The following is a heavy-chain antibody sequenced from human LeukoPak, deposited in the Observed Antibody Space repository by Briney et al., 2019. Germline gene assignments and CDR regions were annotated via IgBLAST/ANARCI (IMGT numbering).Heavy chain of an antibody. J-gene: IGHJ4*02. V-gene: IGHV3-11*06. Sequence: GGSLRLSCAASGFTFSDYYMSWIRPAAGKGLEWVSYIPSTSSYRNYADSVRGRFTISRDNAKNALFLQMNSLRAEDTAVYYCARAQYYLDSWGQGTLVTVSS. CDR1: GFTFSDYY. CDR2: IPSTSSYR. CDR3: ARAQYYLDS.